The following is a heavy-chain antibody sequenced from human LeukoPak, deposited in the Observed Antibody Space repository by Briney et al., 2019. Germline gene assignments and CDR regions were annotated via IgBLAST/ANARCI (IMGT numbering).Heavy chain of an antibody. Sequence: SETLSLTCAVYGGSFSGYYWSWIRQPPGKGLEWIGSIYYSGSTYYNPSLKSRVTISVDTSKNQFSLKLSSVTAADTAVYYCARSDYDFWSGYWLHYGMDVWGQGTTVTVSS. D-gene: IGHD3-3*01. CDR1: GGSFSGYY. V-gene: IGHV4-34*01. J-gene: IGHJ6*02. CDR3: ARSDYDFWSGYWLHYGMDV. CDR2: IYYSGST.